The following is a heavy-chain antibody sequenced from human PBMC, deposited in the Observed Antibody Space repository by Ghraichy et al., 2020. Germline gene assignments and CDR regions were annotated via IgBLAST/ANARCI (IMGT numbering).Heavy chain of an antibody. D-gene: IGHD6-13*01. CDR3: ASEAEARSWYVGS. CDR2: INHSGST. V-gene: IGHV4-34*01. CDR1: GGSFSGYY. Sequence: SETLSLTCAVYGGSFSGYYWSWIRQPPGKGLEWIGEINHSGSTNYNPSLKSRVTISVDTSKNQFSLKLSSVTAADTAVYYCASEAEARSWYVGSWGQGTLVTVSS. J-gene: IGHJ5*02.